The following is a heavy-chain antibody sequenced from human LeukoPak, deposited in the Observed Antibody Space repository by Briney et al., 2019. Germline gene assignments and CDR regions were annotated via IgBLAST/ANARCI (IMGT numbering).Heavy chain of an antibody. CDR1: GFIFDDYA. Sequence: QTGGSLRLSCAASGFIFDDYAMHWVRQAPGKGLEWVSGISWNGDNINYADSVKGRFTISKDNAKNTVYLQMNSLRAEDTAVYYCVSFYETYWGRGTLVTVSS. CDR3: VSFYETY. CDR2: ISWNGDNI. D-gene: IGHD2/OR15-2a*01. V-gene: IGHV3-9*01. J-gene: IGHJ4*02.